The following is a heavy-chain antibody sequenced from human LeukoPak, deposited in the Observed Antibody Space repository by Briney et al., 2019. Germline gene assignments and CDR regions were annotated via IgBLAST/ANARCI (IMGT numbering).Heavy chain of an antibody. CDR1: GGTLSSYA. CDR2: IIPIFGTA. V-gene: IGHV1-69*13. J-gene: IGHJ5*02. CDR3: ARVVPFPGIAAAGTFDP. D-gene: IGHD6-13*01. Sequence: SVKVSCKASGGTLSSYAISWVRQAPGQGLEWMGGIIPIFGTANYAQKFQGRVTITADESTSTAYMELSSLRSEDTAVYYCARVVPFPGIAAAGTFDPWGQGTLVTVSS.